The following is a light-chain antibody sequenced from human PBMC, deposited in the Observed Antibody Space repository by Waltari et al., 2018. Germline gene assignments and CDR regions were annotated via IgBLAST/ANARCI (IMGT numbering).Light chain of an antibody. CDR1: NSNIARNF. J-gene: IGLJ2*01. V-gene: IGLV1-47*01. CDR2: RND. Sequence: QSVLTQPPSVSGTSGQTITIPCSGSNSNIARNFVYWYQQLPGAPPRLLIYRNDQRPSGIPDRLSGSKSRTSASLAISGLRSDDEGDYFCSTWNNDLGGFVLFGEGTRLTVL. CDR3: STWNNDLGGFVL.